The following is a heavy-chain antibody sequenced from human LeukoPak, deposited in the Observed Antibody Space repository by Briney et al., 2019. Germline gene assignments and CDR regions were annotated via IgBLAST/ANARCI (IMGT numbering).Heavy chain of an antibody. CDR3: ARQSLDYFDY. J-gene: IGHJ4*02. CDR2: ISITEST. V-gene: IGHV4-4*07. CDR1: GGSVNTYY. Sequence: SETLSLTCSVSGGSVNTYYWSWIRQSAGKGLEWIGRISITESTNYNPSLKSRVTISVDTSKNQFSLKLSSVTAADTAVYYCARQSLDYFDYWGQGALVTVSS.